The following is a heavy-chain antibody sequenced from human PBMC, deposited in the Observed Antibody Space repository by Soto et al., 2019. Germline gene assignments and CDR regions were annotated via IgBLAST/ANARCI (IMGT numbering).Heavy chain of an antibody. J-gene: IGHJ1*01. CDR1: GFTVSSNY. Sequence: GGSLRLSCAASGFTVSSNYMSWFRQAPGKGLEWVSVIYSGGSTYYADSVKGRFTISRDNSKNTLYLQMNSLRAEDTAVYYCARDVYDSSGYYLEYFQHWGQGTLVTVSS. CDR3: ARDVYDSSGYYLEYFQH. D-gene: IGHD3-22*01. V-gene: IGHV3-66*01. CDR2: IYSGGST.